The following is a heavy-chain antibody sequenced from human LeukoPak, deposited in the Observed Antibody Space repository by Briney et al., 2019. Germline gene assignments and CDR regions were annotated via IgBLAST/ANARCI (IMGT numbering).Heavy chain of an antibody. J-gene: IGHJ4*02. D-gene: IGHD4-17*01. CDR1: GFTFSSYS. CDR2: ISSSSSYI. CDR3: AREWDYGDYDYFDY. Sequence: PGGSLRPSCAASGFTFSSYSMNWVRQAPGKGLEWVSSISSSSSYIYYADSVKGRFTISRDNAKNSLYLQMNSLRAEDTAVYYCAREWDYGDYDYFDYWGQGTLVTVSS. V-gene: IGHV3-21*01.